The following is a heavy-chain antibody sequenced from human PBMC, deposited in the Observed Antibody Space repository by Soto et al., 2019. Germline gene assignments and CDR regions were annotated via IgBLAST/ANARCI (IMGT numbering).Heavy chain of an antibody. J-gene: IGHJ6*04. D-gene: IGHD2-15*01. CDR3: AREGALRDGGNPDYYYTVCG. CDR2: IYYSGNA. V-gene: IGHV4-39*02. Sequence: TLSLTCTVSGDSVNDRSDYWGWIRQPPVKGLQWIGSIYYSGNAFYNPSLRSRVTISIDTSKNQFFLNLRSVTAADTAVYYCAREGALRDGGNPDYYYTVCGWGKGNKVTVYS. CDR1: GDSVNDRSDY.